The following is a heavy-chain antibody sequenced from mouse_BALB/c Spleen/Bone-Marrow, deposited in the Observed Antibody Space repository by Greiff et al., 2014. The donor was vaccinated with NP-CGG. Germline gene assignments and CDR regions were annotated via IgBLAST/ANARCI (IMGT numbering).Heavy chain of an antibody. D-gene: IGHD1-1*01. Sequence: CEASGVDFSRYWMSWVRQAPGKGLEWIGEINPDSRTINYSPSLKDKFIISRDNAKNTLCLRLNKVRSEDTALYYCARPDYYGYLNYWGQGTTLTVSS. CDR1: GVDFSRYW. V-gene: IGHV4-1*02. CDR3: ARPDYYGYLNY. J-gene: IGHJ2*01. CDR2: INPDSRTI.